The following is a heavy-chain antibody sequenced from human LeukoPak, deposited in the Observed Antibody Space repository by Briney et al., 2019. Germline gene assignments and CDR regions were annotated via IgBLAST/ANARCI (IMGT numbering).Heavy chain of an antibody. Sequence: GGSLRLSCAASGFTFSSYGIHWVRQAPGKGLEWVAFIRYDGSNKYYTDSVKGRFTISRDNSKNTLYLQMNSLRAEDTAVYYCARDTDTAMVFDYWGQGTLVTVSS. J-gene: IGHJ4*02. CDR2: IRYDGSNK. CDR1: GFTFSSYG. D-gene: IGHD5-18*01. CDR3: ARDTDTAMVFDY. V-gene: IGHV3-30*02.